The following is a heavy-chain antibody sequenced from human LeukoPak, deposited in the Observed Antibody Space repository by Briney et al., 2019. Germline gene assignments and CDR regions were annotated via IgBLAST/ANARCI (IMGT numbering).Heavy chain of an antibody. D-gene: IGHD3-3*01. V-gene: IGHV4-4*07. CDR2: IYTSGST. J-gene: IGHJ6*03. Sequence: SETLSLTCTVSGGSISSYYWSWIRQPAGKGLEWIGRIYTSGSTNYNPSLKSRVTISVDTSKNQFSLKLSSVTAADTAVYYCARTRTPYYDFWSGSQGDYYYMDVWGKGTTVTVSS. CDR1: GGSISSYY. CDR3: ARTRTPYYDFWSGSQGDYYYMDV.